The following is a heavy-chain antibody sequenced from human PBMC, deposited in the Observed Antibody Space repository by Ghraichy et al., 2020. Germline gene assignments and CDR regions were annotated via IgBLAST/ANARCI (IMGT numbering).Heavy chain of an antibody. CDR3: ARAGGKDYGDHAGSDV. D-gene: IGHD4-17*01. J-gene: IGHJ4*02. V-gene: IGHV3-48*02. CDR2: ISSSSNI. Sequence: GESLNISCAASGFTFSDHSMNWVRQAPGKGLEWVSYISSSSNIYYVDSVKGRFTISRDNAKNSLYLQMNSLRDEDTAVYYCARAGGKDYGDHAGSDVWGQGTLVTVSS. CDR1: GFTFSDHS.